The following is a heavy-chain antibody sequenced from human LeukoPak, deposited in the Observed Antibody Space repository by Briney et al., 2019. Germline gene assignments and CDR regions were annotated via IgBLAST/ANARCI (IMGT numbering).Heavy chain of an antibody. D-gene: IGHD3-22*01. CDR2: ISSRSSYI. Sequence: GGSLRLSCAASGFTFSSYSMNWVRQAPGKELEWVSSISSRSSYIYYVDSVKGRFTISRDNAKNSLYLQMNSLRAENTAVYYCAREDYYDSSGYDYWGQGTLVTVSS. V-gene: IGHV3-21*06. CDR3: AREDYYDSSGYDY. J-gene: IGHJ4*02. CDR1: GFTFSSYS.